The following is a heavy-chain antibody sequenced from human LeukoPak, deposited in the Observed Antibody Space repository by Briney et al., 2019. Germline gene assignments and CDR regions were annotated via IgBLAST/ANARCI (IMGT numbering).Heavy chain of an antibody. CDR2: IYTSGST. Sequence: SETLSLTCTVSGGSISSYYWSWIRQPAGKGLEWIGRIYTSGSTNYNPSLKSRVTMSVDTSKNQFSLKLSSVTAADTAVYYCARVSLALGGQQGGFDYWGQGTLVTVSS. CDR1: GGSISSYY. D-gene: IGHD6-13*01. V-gene: IGHV4-4*07. CDR3: ARVSLALGGQQGGFDY. J-gene: IGHJ4*02.